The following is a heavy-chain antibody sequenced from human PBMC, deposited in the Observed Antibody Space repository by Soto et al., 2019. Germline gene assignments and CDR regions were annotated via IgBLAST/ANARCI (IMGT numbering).Heavy chain of an antibody. D-gene: IGHD3-10*01. CDR3: ARDFGYYGSGSYRGMDV. V-gene: IGHV3-33*01. Sequence: QVQLVESGGGVVQPGRSLRLSCAASGFTFSSYGMHWVRQAPGKGLEWVAVIWYDGSNKYYADSVKGRFTISRDNSKNTLYLQMNSLRAEDTAVYYCARDFGYYGSGSYRGMDVWGQGTTVTVSS. CDR1: GFTFSSYG. CDR2: IWYDGSNK. J-gene: IGHJ6*02.